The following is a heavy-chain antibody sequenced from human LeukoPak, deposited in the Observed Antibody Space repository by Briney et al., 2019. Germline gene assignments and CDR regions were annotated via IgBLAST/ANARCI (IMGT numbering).Heavy chain of an antibody. D-gene: IGHD1-26*01. V-gene: IGHV3-11*01. J-gene: IGHJ4*02. CDR1: GFTFSDYY. CDR3: SKGPTRGAGGY. Sequence: GGSLRLSCAASGFTFSDYYVSWIRQAPGKGLEWVSYISGSGSTIYYSYSVKGRFTISRDNAKNSLYLQMNSLRAEDTAVHYCSKGPTRGAGGYWGQGTLVTVSS. CDR2: ISGSGSTI.